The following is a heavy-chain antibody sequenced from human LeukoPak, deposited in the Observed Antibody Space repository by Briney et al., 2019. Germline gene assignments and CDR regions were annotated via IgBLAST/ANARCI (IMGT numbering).Heavy chain of an antibody. D-gene: IGHD5-18*01. CDR3: VKEPRGYSFSFDI. CDR2: ISGSGSKT. V-gene: IGHV3-23*01. J-gene: IGHJ3*02. Sequence: PGGSPRLSCAASGFIFSTCAINWVRQAPGKGLEWVSAISGSGSKTFYSDSVKGRFTISRDNPKNTLYLQMNSLRPEDTAVYYCVKEPRGYSFSFDIWGQGTMVTVSS. CDR1: GFIFSTCA.